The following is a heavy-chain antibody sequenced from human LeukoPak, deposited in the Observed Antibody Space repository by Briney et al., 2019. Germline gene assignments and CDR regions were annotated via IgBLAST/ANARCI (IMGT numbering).Heavy chain of an antibody. Sequence: ASVKVSCKASGYTFTSYGISWVRQAPGQGLEWMGWISAYNGNTNYAQKLQGRVTMTTDTSTSTAYMELRSLRSDDTAVYYCARDMFGGYSYGYSGYYYYYMDVWGKGTTVTISS. CDR1: GYTFTSYG. CDR3: ARDMFGGYSYGYSGYYYYYMDV. CDR2: ISAYNGNT. D-gene: IGHD5-18*01. J-gene: IGHJ6*03. V-gene: IGHV1-18*01.